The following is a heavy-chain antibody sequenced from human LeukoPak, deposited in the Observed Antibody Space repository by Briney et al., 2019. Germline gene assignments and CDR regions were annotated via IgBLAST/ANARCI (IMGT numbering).Heavy chain of an antibody. V-gene: IGHV3-7*01. J-gene: IGHJ4*02. Sequence: GGSLRLSCAASGFTFSSYCMSWVRQAPGKGLEWVANIKQDGSEKYYVDSVKGRFTISRDNAKNSLYLQMNSLRAEDTAVYCCARVGRYSSGDFDYWGQGTLVNVSS. CDR1: GFTFSSYC. CDR3: ARVGRYSSGDFDY. CDR2: IKQDGSEK. D-gene: IGHD6-19*01.